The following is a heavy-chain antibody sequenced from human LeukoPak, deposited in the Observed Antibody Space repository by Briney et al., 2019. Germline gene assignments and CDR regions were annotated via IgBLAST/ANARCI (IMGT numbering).Heavy chain of an antibody. Sequence: PSQTLSLTCTVSGGSISSGSYYWSWIRQPAGKGLEWIGRIYTSGSTNYNPSLKSRVTISVDTSKNQFSLKLSSVTAADTAVYYCARQGAVIAVDYWGQGTLVTVSS. CDR1: GGSISSGSYY. V-gene: IGHV4-61*02. J-gene: IGHJ4*02. CDR3: ARQGAVIAVDY. CDR2: IYTSGST. D-gene: IGHD6-13*01.